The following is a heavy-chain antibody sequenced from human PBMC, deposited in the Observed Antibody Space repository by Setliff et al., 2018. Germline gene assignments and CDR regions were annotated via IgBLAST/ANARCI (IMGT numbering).Heavy chain of an antibody. D-gene: IGHD3-3*01. CDR1: GLTFSSYA. CDR2: IKQDGSEK. J-gene: IGHJ3*02. CDR3: AKGDGYYDFWSGYHDAFDI. V-gene: IGHV3-7*01. Sequence: GESLKISCAASGLTFSSYAMSWVRRAPGKGLEWVANIKQDGSEKYYADSVKGRFTISRDNSKNTLYLQMNSLRAEDTAVYYCAKGDGYYDFWSGYHDAFDIWGQGTMVTVSS.